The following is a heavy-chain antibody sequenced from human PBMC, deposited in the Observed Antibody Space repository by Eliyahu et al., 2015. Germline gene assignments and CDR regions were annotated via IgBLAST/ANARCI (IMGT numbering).Heavy chain of an antibody. CDR2: IGTAGDT. CDR1: GFTFSSYD. V-gene: IGHV3-13*01. Sequence: EVQLVESGGGLVQPGGSLRLSCAASGFTFSSYDMXWVRQATGKGLEWVSAIGTAGDTYYPGSVKGRFTISRENAKNSLYLQMNSLRAGDTAVYYCARGRYYYGMDVWGQGTTVTVSS. J-gene: IGHJ6*02. CDR3: ARGRYYYGMDV.